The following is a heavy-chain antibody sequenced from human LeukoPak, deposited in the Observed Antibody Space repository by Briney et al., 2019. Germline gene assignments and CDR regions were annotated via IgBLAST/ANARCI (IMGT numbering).Heavy chain of an antibody. J-gene: IGHJ4*02. D-gene: IGHD3-10*01. Sequence: KTSETLSLTCTVSGGSVSSYYWSWIRQPPGKGLEWIGYMYYSGSTNYNPSTNYNPSLKSRVTISVDTSKNQFSLKLSSVTAADTAVYYCARHPYPRDYFGSGNLIRRTRGNFYFDYWGQGTLVTVSS. CDR3: ARHPYPRDYFGSGNLIRRTRGNFYFDY. CDR2: MYYSGST. V-gene: IGHV4-59*02. CDR1: GGSVSSYY.